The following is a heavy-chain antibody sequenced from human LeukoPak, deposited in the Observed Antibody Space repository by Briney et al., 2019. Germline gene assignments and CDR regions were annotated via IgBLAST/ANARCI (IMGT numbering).Heavy chain of an antibody. Sequence: PGGSLRLSCAASGFTVSSSYMSWVRQAPGKGLEWVSVIYSGDSTYYADSVKGRFTISRDNSKNTLYLQMNSLRAEDTAVYYCARDKSGSPAPWGQGTLVTVSS. CDR2: IYSGDST. J-gene: IGHJ5*02. CDR3: ARDKSGSPAP. V-gene: IGHV3-66*01. D-gene: IGHD1-26*01. CDR1: GFTVSSSY.